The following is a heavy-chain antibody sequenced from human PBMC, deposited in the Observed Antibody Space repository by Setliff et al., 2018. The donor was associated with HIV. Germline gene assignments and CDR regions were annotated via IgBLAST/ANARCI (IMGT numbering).Heavy chain of an antibody. CDR3: AHHEEYSYGYYFDF. Sequence: SGPTLVNPTQTLTLTCSFSGFSRRARGVAVGWIRQPPGKAPEWLALIYWNDNKRHSTSLRNRLTITKDTSKNHVILTLTNLDPVDTATYYCAHHEEYSYGYYFDFWGQGSLVTVSS. CDR2: IYWNDNK. J-gene: IGHJ4*02. V-gene: IGHV2-5*01. CDR1: GFSRRARGVA. D-gene: IGHD4-4*01.